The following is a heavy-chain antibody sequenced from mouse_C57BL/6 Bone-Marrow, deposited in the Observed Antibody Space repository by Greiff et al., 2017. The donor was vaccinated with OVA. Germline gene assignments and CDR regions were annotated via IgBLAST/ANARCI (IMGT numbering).Heavy chain of an antibody. J-gene: IGHJ2*01. CDR3: ARGTTVDY. Sequence: EVKLMESGPGLVKPSQSLSLTCSVTGYSITSGYYWNWIRQFPGNKLEWMGYISYDGSNNYNPSLKNRISITRDTSKNQFFLKLNSVTTEDTATYYCARGTTVDYWGQGTTLTVSS. CDR1: GYSITSGYY. V-gene: IGHV3-6*01. CDR2: ISYDGSN. D-gene: IGHD1-1*01.